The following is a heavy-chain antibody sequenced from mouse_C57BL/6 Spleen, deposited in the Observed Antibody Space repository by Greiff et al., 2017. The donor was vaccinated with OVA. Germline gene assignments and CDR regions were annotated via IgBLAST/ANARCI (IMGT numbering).Heavy chain of an antibody. CDR2: IDPSDSYT. CDR1: GYTFTSYW. Sequence: QVQLQQPGAELVMPGASVKLSCKASGYTFTSYWMHWVKQRPGQGLEWIGEIDPSDSYTNYNQKFKGKSTLTVDKSSSTAYMQLSSLTSEDSAVYYCARGGPMITTETSLFAYWGQGTLVTVSA. CDR3: ARGGPMITTETSLFAY. D-gene: IGHD2-4*01. V-gene: IGHV1-69*01. J-gene: IGHJ3*01.